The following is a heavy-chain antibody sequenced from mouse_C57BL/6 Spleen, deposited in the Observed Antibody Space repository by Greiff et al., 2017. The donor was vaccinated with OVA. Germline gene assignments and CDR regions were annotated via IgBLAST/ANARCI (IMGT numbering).Heavy chain of an antibody. J-gene: IGHJ2*01. CDR3: ARTGAAQARGDY. V-gene: IGHV1-50*01. CDR2: IDPSDSYT. Sequence: QVQLKQPGAELVKPGASVKLSCKASGYTFTSYWMQWVKQRPGQGLEWIGEIDPSDSYTNYNQKFKGKATLTVDTSSSTAYMQLSSLTSEDSAVYYCARTGAAQARGDYWGQGTTLTVSS. CDR1: GYTFTSYW. D-gene: IGHD3-2*02.